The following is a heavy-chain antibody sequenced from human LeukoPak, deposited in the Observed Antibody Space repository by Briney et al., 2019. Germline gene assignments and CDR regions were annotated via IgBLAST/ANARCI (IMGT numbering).Heavy chain of an antibody. D-gene: IGHD3-22*01. Sequence: PGGSLRLSCAASGFTFSSYAMSWVRQAPGKGLEWVSAISGSGGSTYYADSVKGRFTISRDNSKNTLYLQMNSLRAEDTAVYYCAKDNLPSEHYYDSSGYGAFDIWGQGTMVTVSS. CDR3: AKDNLPSEHYYDSSGYGAFDI. CDR1: GFTFSSYA. J-gene: IGHJ3*02. CDR2: ISGSGGST. V-gene: IGHV3-23*01.